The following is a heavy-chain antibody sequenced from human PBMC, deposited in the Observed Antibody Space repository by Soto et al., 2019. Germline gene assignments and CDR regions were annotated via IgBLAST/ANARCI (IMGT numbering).Heavy chain of an antibody. D-gene: IGHD3-22*01. CDR3: ARLTYYDSSGYQFTQRLDP. Sequence: SETLSLTCTVSGGSITSSSHYWGWSRQPPGKGLEWIGSIYYTGSTYYNPSLKSRVTIFIDTSKNQFSLKLSSVTAADMAVYYCARLTYYDSSGYQFTQRLDPWGQGTLVTVSS. V-gene: IGHV4-39*01. J-gene: IGHJ5*02. CDR1: GGSITSSSHY. CDR2: IYYTGST.